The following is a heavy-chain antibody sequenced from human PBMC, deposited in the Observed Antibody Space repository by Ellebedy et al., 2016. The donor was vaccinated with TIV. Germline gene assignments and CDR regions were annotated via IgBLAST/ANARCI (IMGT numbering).Heavy chain of an antibody. J-gene: IGHJ3*02. Sequence: GGSLRLSCAASGFAFSSYWMSWVRQAPGKGLEWVANIKQDGGETYYVDSVKGRFTISSDNAKNSLYLEMNSLRAEDTAVYYCATDGSYGDYLSPAHAFEIWGQGTVVAVSS. CDR3: ATDGSYGDYLSPAHAFEI. V-gene: IGHV3-7*01. D-gene: IGHD4-17*01. CDR1: GFAFSSYW. CDR2: IKQDGGET.